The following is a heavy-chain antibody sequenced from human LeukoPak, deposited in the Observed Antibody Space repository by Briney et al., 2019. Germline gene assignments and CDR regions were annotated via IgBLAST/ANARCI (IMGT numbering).Heavy chain of an antibody. D-gene: IGHD6-19*01. CDR2: ITGSGGGT. J-gene: IGHJ4*02. CDR1: GFTFSSYA. Sequence: GGSLRLSCAASGFTFSSYAMSWVRQAPGKGLEWVSTITGSGGGTYYADSVKGRFSISRDNSKNTLYLQMNSLRAEDTAVYYCAKGTSTYSSGSFDYWGRGTLVTVSS. CDR3: AKGTSTYSSGSFDY. V-gene: IGHV3-23*01.